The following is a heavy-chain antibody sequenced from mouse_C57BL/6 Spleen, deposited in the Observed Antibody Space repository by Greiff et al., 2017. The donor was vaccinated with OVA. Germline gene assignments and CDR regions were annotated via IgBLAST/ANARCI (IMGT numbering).Heavy chain of an antibody. D-gene: IGHD4-1*01. CDR2: INPSSGYT. J-gene: IGHJ1*03. CDR3: ARGGWDAYWYFEV. V-gene: IGHV1-4*01. Sequence: QVQLKQSGAELARPGASVKMSCKASGYTFTSYTMHWVKQRPGQGLEWIGYINPSSGYTKYNQKFKDKATLTADKSSSTAYMQLSSLTSEDSAVYYCARGGWDAYWYFEVWGTGTTVTVSS. CDR1: GYTFTSYT.